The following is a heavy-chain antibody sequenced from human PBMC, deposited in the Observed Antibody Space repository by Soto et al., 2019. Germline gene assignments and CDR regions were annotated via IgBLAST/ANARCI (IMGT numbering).Heavy chain of an antibody. CDR1: GLTFSSYA. V-gene: IGHV3-23*01. D-gene: IGHD2-15*01. J-gene: IGHJ4*02. CDR2: ISGSGGST. CDR3: AKDRGSIVVVVADIFDY. Sequence: PGGSLRLSCAASGLTFSSYAMSWVRQAPGKGLEWVSAISGSGGSTYYADSVKGRFTISRDNSKNTLYLQMNSLRAEDTAVYYCAKDRGSIVVVVADIFDYWGQGTLVTVSS.